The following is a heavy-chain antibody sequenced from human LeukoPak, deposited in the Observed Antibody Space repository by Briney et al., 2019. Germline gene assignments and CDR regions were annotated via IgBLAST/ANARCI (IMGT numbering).Heavy chain of an antibody. V-gene: IGHV4-34*01. D-gene: IGHD2-2*01. CDR2: INHSGST. CDR1: GGSFSGYY. CDR3: ARRGGIVVVPAAIYYFDY. J-gene: IGHJ4*02. Sequence: PSETLSLTCAVYGGSFSGYYGSWIRQPPGKGREWMGEINHSGSTNYNPSLKSRVPISVDTSKNQFSLKLSSVTAADTAVYYCARRGGIVVVPAAIYYFDYWGQGTLVTVSS.